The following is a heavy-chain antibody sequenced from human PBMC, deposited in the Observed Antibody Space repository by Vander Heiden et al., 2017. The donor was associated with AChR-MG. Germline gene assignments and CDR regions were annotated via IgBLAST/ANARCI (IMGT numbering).Heavy chain of an antibody. D-gene: IGHD5-12*01. V-gene: IGHV3-33*01. J-gene: IGHJ4*02. Sequence: QVQLVESGGGVVQPARSLRLSCAASGFTFSSYGMHWVRQAPGKGLEWVAVIWYDGSNKYYADSVKGRFTISRDNSKSTLYLQMNSLRAEDTAVYYCAGGYDWLDYWGQGTLVTVSS. CDR1: GFTFSSYG. CDR3: AGGYDWLDY. CDR2: IWYDGSNK.